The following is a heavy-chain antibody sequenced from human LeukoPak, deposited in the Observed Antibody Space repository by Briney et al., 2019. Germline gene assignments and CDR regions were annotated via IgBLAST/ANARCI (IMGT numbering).Heavy chain of an antibody. V-gene: IGHV1-69*13. CDR2: LIPIFGTA. CDR1: GCTFSSYA. J-gene: IGHJ3*02. Sequence: ASLKVSCKASGCTFSSYAISWVRQAPGQGLEWIGGLIPIFGTANYAKKSQGRVTITADESTSTAYMELSSLKSEDTAVYYCARGLTNDYVWGSYRYLNAFDIWGQGTMVTVSS. CDR3: ARGLTNDYVWGSYRYLNAFDI. D-gene: IGHD3-16*02.